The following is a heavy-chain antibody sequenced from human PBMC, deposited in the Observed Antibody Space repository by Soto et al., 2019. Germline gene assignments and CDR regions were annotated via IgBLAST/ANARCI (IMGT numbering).Heavy chain of an antibody. J-gene: IGHJ5*02. V-gene: IGHV1-3*01. CDR3: ARAAGRSKLLPYYFDP. CDR2: INPATGDT. D-gene: IGHD3-10*01. Sequence: QVPLLQSGAEVQKPGASVRISCQASGYAFTTSAIHWVRQAPGQRLEWMGWINPATGDTKYSQNVRGRVTFALDTSATTAYMDLGSLASHDTAVYYCARAAGRSKLLPYYFDPWGQGTPVTVSS. CDR1: GYAFTTSA.